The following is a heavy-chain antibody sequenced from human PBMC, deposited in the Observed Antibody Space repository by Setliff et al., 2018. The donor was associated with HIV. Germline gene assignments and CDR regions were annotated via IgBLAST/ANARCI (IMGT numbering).Heavy chain of an antibody. Sequence: GGSLRLSCAASGFTFSDYYMSWIRQAPGKGLEWVSYISSTGGTIYYADSVKGRFTISRDNAKNALYLQMNSLRVDDTAVYYCARKLETAMVFDYWGQGTLVTVSS. D-gene: IGHD5-18*01. V-gene: IGHV3-11*04. J-gene: IGHJ4*02. CDR3: ARKLETAMVFDY. CDR1: GFTFSDYY. CDR2: ISSTGGTI.